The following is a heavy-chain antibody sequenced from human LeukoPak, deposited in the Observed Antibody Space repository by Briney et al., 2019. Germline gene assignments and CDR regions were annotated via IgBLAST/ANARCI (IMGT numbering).Heavy chain of an antibody. CDR2: IYTSGST. CDR1: GGSISSYY. D-gene: IGHD6-19*01. CDR3: ARVSRWGYSSGWSDFDY. V-gene: IGHV4-4*07. J-gene: IGHJ4*02. Sequence: SETLSLTCTVSGGSISSYYWSWIRQPAGKGLEWIGRIYTSGSTNYNPSLKSRVTISVDTSKNQFSLKLSSVTAADTAVYYCARVSRWGYSSGWSDFDYWGQGTLVTVSS.